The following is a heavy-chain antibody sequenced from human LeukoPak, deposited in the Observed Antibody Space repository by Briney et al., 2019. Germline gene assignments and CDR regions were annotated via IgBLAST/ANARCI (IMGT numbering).Heavy chain of an antibody. CDR2: ISAYNGNT. Sequence: GASVKVSCKASGFPFTGYYMHWVRQAPGQGLEWMGWISAYNGNTNYAQKLQGRVTMTTATSTSTAYMELRSLRSDDTAVYYCARATNQDIVVVVAATPSFDFQHWGQGTLVTVSS. J-gene: IGHJ1*01. CDR1: GFPFTGYY. CDR3: ARATNQDIVVVVAATPSFDFQH. D-gene: IGHD2-15*01. V-gene: IGHV1-18*04.